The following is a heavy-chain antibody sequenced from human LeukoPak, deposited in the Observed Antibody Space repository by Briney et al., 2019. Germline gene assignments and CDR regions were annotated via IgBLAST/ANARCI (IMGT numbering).Heavy chain of an antibody. CDR1: GGSISSYY. D-gene: IGHD6-13*01. J-gene: IGHJ4*02. CDR2: IYYSGST. CDR3: ARTTAAAGTFYFDY. V-gene: IGHV4-59*01. Sequence: SETLSLTCTVSGGSISSYYWSWIRQPPGKGLEWIGYIYYSGSTNYNPSLKSRVTISVDTSKNQFSLKLSSVTAADTAAYYCARTTAAAGTFYFDYWGQGTLVTVSS.